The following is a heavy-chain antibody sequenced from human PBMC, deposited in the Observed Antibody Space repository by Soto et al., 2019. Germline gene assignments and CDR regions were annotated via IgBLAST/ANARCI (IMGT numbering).Heavy chain of an antibody. V-gene: IGHV1-46*03. Sequence: ASVKVSCKASGYTFTSYYMHWVRQAPGQGFEWMGIINPSGGSTSYAQKFQGRVTMTRDTSTSTVYMELSSLRSEDTAVYYCASVWECSGGSCSYAFDIWGQGTMVTVSS. CDR3: ASVWECSGGSCSYAFDI. CDR2: INPSGGST. CDR1: GYTFTSYY. J-gene: IGHJ3*02. D-gene: IGHD2-15*01.